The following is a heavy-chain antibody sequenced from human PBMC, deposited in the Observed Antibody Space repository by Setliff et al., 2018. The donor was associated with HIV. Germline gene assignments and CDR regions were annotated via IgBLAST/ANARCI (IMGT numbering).Heavy chain of an antibody. V-gene: IGHV4-39*07. D-gene: IGHD6-19*01. Sequence: SETLSLTCIVSGGSINSTSYYWGWIRQPPGQGLEWIGSISYSGDTFYNTSLKTRITISVDTSKNHLSLKVSSLTAADTAVYYCATSSSWSTFDYWGQGTLVTVSS. J-gene: IGHJ4*02. CDR2: ISYSGDT. CDR1: GGSINSTSYY. CDR3: ATSSSWSTFDY.